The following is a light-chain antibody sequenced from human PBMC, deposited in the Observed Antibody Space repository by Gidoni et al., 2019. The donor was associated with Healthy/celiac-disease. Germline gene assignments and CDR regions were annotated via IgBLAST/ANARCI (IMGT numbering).Light chain of an antibody. J-gene: IGLJ2*01. CDR1: KLGDKY. CDR2: QDS. CDR3: QAWDSSTNVV. Sequence: SYELTQLPSVSVSPGQTASITCSGAKLGDKYACWYQQKPGQSPVLVIYQDSKRPSGIPERFSGSNSGNTATLTISGTQAMDEADYYCQAWDSSTNVVFGGGTKLTVL. V-gene: IGLV3-1*01.